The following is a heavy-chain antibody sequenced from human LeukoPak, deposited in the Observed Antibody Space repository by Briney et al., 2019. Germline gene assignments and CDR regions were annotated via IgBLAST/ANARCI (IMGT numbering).Heavy chain of an antibody. Sequence: ASVKVSCKASVYTFTDYYMHWVRLAPGQGLEWTGWINPNSGGTNYVQKFQGWVTMTRDTSINTAYMELSRLTSDDTAVYYCARANFLYCSSTSCLFDYWGQGTLVTVSS. CDR1: VYTFTDYY. V-gene: IGHV1-2*04. D-gene: IGHD2-2*01. CDR2: INPNSGGT. CDR3: ARANFLYCSSTSCLFDY. J-gene: IGHJ4*02.